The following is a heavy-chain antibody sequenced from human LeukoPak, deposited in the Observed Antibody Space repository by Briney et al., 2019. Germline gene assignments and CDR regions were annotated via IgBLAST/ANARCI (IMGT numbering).Heavy chain of an antibody. CDR3: ARDIQLST. V-gene: IGHV3-33*05. CDR1: GSTFSSYG. J-gene: IGHJ3*01. D-gene: IGHD5-24*01. CDR2: ISYDGTNK. Sequence: GGSLRLSCATSGSTFSSYGMHWVRQAPGKGLEWVAVISYDGTNKYYADSVKGRFTISRDNSKNTLYLQMNSLRAEDTATYYCARDIQLSTWGLGTMVTVSS.